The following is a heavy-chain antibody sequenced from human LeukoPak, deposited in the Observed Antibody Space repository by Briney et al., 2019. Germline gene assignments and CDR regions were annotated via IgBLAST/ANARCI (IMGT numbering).Heavy chain of an antibody. CDR2: IYYSGST. CDR3: ARDPRHGMDV. V-gene: IGHV4-59*01. Sequence: PSETLSLTCTVSGGFISSYYWSWIRQPPGKGLEWIGYIYYSGSTNYNPSLKSRVTISVDTSKNQFSLKLSSVTAADTAVYYCARDPRHGMDVWGQGTTVTVSS. J-gene: IGHJ6*02. CDR1: GGFISSYY.